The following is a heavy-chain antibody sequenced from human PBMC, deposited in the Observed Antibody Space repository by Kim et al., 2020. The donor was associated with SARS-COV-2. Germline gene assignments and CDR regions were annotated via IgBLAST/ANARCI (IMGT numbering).Heavy chain of an antibody. Sequence: GGSLRLSCAASGFTFSSYGMHWVRQAPGKGLEWVAVIWYDGSNKYYADSVKGRFTISRDNSKNTLYLQMNSLRAEDTAVYYCARDGLYSSIWYSNWFDPWGQGTLVTVSS. CDR2: IWYDGSNK. J-gene: IGHJ5*02. CDR3: ARDGLYSSIWYSNWFDP. CDR1: GFTFSSYG. V-gene: IGHV3-33*01. D-gene: IGHD6-13*01.